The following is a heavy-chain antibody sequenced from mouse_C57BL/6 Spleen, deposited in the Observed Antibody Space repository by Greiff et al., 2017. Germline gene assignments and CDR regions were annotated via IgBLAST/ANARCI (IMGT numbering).Heavy chain of an antibody. CDR2: IDPSDSYT. CDR3: ARRAYDYDGLRFAD. Sequence: QVQLQQPGAELVKPGASVKLSCKASGYTFTSYWMQWVKQRPGQGLEWIGEIDPSDSYTNYNQKFKGKATLTVDTSSSTAYMQRSSLTSEDSAVYYCARRAYDYDGLRFADWGQGTLVTVSA. J-gene: IGHJ3*01. D-gene: IGHD2-4*01. V-gene: IGHV1-50*01. CDR1: GYTFTSYW.